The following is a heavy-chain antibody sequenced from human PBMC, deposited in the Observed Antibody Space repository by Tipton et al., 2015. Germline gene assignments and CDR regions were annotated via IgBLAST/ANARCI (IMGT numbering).Heavy chain of an antibody. CDR1: GGSFSGFY. CDR2: INHSGST. CDR3: AREVWYYDSSGYDY. V-gene: IGHV4-34*01. J-gene: IGHJ4*02. Sequence: GLVKPSETLSLTCAVYGGSFSGFYWSWIRQPPGKGLEWIGEINHSGSTNYNPSLKSRVTMSVDTSKNQFSLHLSSVTAADTAVYYCAREVWYYDSSGYDYWGQGTLVTVSS. D-gene: IGHD3-22*01.